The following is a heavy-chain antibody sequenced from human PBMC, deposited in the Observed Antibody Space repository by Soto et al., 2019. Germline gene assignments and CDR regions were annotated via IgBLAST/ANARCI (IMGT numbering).Heavy chain of an antibody. CDR3: ARDPMGRYYGSGSYYFDY. Sequence: QVQLVESGGGVVQPGRSLRLSCAASGFTFSSYAMHWVRQAPGKGREWVAVISYDGSNKYYADSVKGRFTISRDNSKNTMDMQMNSLRVEVTAVNYCARDPMGRYYGSGSYYFDYWGQGTLVTVSS. D-gene: IGHD3-10*01. CDR2: ISYDGSNK. V-gene: IGHV3-30-3*01. CDR1: GFTFSSYA. J-gene: IGHJ4*02.